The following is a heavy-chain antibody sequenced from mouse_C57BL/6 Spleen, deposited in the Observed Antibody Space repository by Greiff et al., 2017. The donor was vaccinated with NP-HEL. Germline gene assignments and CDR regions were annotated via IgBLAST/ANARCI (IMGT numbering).Heavy chain of an antibody. Sequence: EVQLQQSGPVLVKPGASVKMSCKASGYTFTDYYMNWVKQSHGKSLEWIGVINPYNGGTSYNQKFKGKATFTVDKSSSTAYMELNSLTSEVSAVYYCARSWTTVVATDAMDYWGQGTSVTVSS. CDR2: INPYNGGT. J-gene: IGHJ4*01. V-gene: IGHV1-19*01. CDR3: ARSWTTVVATDAMDY. D-gene: IGHD1-1*01. CDR1: GYTFTDYY.